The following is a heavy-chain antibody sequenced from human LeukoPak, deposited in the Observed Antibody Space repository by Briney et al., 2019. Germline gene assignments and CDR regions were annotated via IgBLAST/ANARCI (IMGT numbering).Heavy chain of an antibody. Sequence: ASVKVSCKASGYTFTGYYMHWVRQAPGQGLEWMGWINPNSGGTNYAQKFQGRVTMTRDTSISTAYMELSRLRSDDTAVYYCAREIAYYGSGSYSVFDYWGQGTLVTVSS. D-gene: IGHD3-10*01. J-gene: IGHJ4*02. V-gene: IGHV1-2*02. CDR3: AREIAYYGSGSYSVFDY. CDR1: GYTFTGYY. CDR2: INPNSGGT.